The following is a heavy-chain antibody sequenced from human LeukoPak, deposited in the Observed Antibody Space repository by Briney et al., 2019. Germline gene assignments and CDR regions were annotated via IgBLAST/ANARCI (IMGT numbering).Heavy chain of an antibody. V-gene: IGHV4-39*01. D-gene: IGHD5-18*01. Sequence: SETLSLTCTVSGGSISSNNHYWGWIRQPPGKGLEWLGGINYSGTIFYSPSLNSRVTISVDTSGNQFSLKLTSATAADTAVYYCARHPGYSSGWWYFDFWGQGTLVTVSS. CDR1: GGSISSNNHY. CDR2: INYSGTI. CDR3: ARHPGYSSGWWYFDF. J-gene: IGHJ4*02.